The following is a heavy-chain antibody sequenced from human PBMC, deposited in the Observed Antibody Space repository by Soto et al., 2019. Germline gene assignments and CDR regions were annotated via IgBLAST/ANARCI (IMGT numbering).Heavy chain of an antibody. CDR3: ARPRIGVAARNDAFDI. J-gene: IGHJ3*02. CDR1: GFTFSGYS. D-gene: IGHD6-6*01. CDR2: ISSSSSYI. V-gene: IGHV3-21*01. Sequence: PGGSLRLSCAASGFTFSGYSMNWVRQAPGKGLEWVSSISSSSSYIYYADSVKGRFTISRDNAKNSLYLQMNSLRAEDTAVYYCARPRIGVAARNDAFDIWGQGTMVTVSS.